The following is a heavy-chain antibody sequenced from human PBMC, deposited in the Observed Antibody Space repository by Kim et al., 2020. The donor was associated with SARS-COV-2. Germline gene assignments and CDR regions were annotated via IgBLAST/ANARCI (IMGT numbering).Heavy chain of an antibody. CDR3: ARALAAAGNGYYFDS. D-gene: IGHD6-13*01. Sequence: ADSVKGRFTISRDNAQNSLYLQMNSLRAEDTAVYYCARALAAAGNGYYFDSWGQGTLVTVSS. J-gene: IGHJ4*02. V-gene: IGHV3-11*06.